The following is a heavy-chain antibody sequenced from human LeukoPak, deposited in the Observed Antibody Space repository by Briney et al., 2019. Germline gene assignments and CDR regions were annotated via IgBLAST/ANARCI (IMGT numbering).Heavy chain of an antibody. CDR3: ARTTVTTSRPYYYYGMDV. V-gene: IGHV1-69*13. Sequence: SVTVSCKASGGTFSSYAISWVRQAPGQGLEWMGGIIPIFGTANYAQKFQGRVTITADESTSTAYMELSSLRSEDTAVYYCARTTVTTSRPYYYYGMDVWGQGTTVTVSS. CDR1: GGTFSSYA. J-gene: IGHJ6*02. CDR2: IIPIFGTA. D-gene: IGHD4-17*01.